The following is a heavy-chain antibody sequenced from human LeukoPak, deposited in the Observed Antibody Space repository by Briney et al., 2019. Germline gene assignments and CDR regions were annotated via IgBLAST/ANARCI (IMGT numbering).Heavy chain of an antibody. J-gene: IGHJ4*02. Sequence: ASVKVSCKASGYTFTGYYMHWVRQAPGQGLEWMGWINPNSGGTNYAQKFQGRVTMTRDTSISTAYMELSRLRSDDTAVYYCARVSLGDCSGGSCYFHYYFDYWGQGTLVTVSS. V-gene: IGHV1-2*02. CDR3: ARVSLGDCSGGSCYFHYYFDY. D-gene: IGHD2-15*01. CDR1: GYTFTGYY. CDR2: INPNSGGT.